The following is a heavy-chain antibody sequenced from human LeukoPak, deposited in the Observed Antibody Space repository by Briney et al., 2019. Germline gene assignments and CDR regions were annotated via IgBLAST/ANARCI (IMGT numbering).Heavy chain of an antibody. J-gene: IGHJ6*03. CDR2: IYHSGST. Sequence: ASETLSLTCTVSGGSISSGYYWGWIRQPPGKGLEWIGSIYHSGSTYYNPSLKSRVTISVDTSKNQFSLKLSSVTAADTAVYYCARVGGSSWEGYYYYYYYMDVWGKGTTVTVSS. CDR3: ARVGGSSWEGYYYYYYYMDV. D-gene: IGHD6-13*01. V-gene: IGHV4-38-2*02. CDR1: GGSISSGYY.